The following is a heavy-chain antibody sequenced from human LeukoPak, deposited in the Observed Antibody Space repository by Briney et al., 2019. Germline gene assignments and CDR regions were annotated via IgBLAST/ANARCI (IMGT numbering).Heavy chain of an antibody. D-gene: IGHD3-3*01. CDR3: ARDGRVYYDFWSGYCDY. CDR2: ISSSSSYI. J-gene: IGHJ4*02. CDR1: GFTFSSYS. V-gene: IGHV3-21*01. Sequence: GGSLRLSCAASGFTFSSYSMNWVRQAPGKGLEWVSSISSSSSYIYYADSVKGRFTISRDNAKNSLYLQMNSLRAEDTAVYYCARDGRVYYDFWSGYCDYWGQGTLVTVSS.